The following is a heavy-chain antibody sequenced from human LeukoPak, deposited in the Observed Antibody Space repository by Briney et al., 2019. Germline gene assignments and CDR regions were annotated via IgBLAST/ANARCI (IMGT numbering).Heavy chain of an antibody. D-gene: IGHD4-17*01. CDR1: GYSFTSYW. CDR3: ARQADYGDYVDY. J-gene: IGHJ4*02. V-gene: IGHV5-51*01. CDR2: IYPGDAAT. Sequence: GESLKISCKGSGYSFTSYWIGWVRQMPGKGLEWMGIIYPGDAATRYSPSFQGQVTISADKSISTAYLQLSTLTASDTAMYYCARQADYGDYVDYCGQGTLVTVSS.